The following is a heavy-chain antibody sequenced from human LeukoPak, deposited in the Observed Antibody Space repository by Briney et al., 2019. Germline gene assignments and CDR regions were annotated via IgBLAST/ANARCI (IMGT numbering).Heavy chain of an antibody. J-gene: IGHJ6*04. Sequence: GGSLRLSCAASGFTFSSYAMSWVRQAPGKGLEWVSAISGSGGSTYYADSVKGRFTISRDNSKNALYLQMNSLRAEDTAVYYCAKTGSTAPHYYGMDVWGKGTTVTVSS. V-gene: IGHV3-23*01. CDR2: ISGSGGST. CDR3: AKTGSTAPHYYGMDV. CDR1: GFTFSSYA. D-gene: IGHD2-2*01.